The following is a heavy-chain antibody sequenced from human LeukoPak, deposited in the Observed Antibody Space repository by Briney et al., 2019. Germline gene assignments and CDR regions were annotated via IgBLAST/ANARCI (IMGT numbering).Heavy chain of an antibody. D-gene: IGHD1-20*01. V-gene: IGHV3-66*02. CDR1: EFTVSDNY. CDR2: IYSGGTT. CDR3: ARDTRRAPLTAGDY. Sequence: GGSLRLSCTASEFTVSDNYIHWVRQAPGKGLECVSVIYSGGTTYYADSVKGRFTISRDNSNNTVYLQMNSLRPDDTAMYYCARDTRRAPLTAGDYWGQGTLVTVSS. J-gene: IGHJ4*02.